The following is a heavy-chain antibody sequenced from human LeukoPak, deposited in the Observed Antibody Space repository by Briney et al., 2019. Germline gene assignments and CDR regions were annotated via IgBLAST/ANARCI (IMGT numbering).Heavy chain of an antibody. CDR3: ARDRAVTDGHFDY. CDR2: IYTSGST. V-gene: IGHV4-4*07. Sequence: PSETLSLTCTVSGGSFSSYYWSWIRQSGGKGLEWIGRIYTSGSTDYNPSLQSRVTMSVDTSKNQFSLKLSSVTAADTAVYYCARDRAVTDGHFDYWGQGTLVTVSS. D-gene: IGHD4-17*01. CDR1: GGSFSSYY. J-gene: IGHJ4*02.